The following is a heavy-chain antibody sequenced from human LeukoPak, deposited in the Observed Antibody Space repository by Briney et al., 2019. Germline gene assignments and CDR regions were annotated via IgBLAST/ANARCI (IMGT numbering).Heavy chain of an antibody. V-gene: IGHV3-53*01. D-gene: IGHD3-16*01. CDR2: IYSGGST. Sequence: GGSLRLSCAASGFTVSSNYMSWVRQAPGKGLEWVSVIYSGGSTYYADSVKGRFTISRDNSRDTLYLQMNSLRAEDTAVYYCAKGYYDYVWGSYYFDYWGQGTLVTVSS. CDR1: GFTVSSNY. J-gene: IGHJ4*02. CDR3: AKGYYDYVWGSYYFDY.